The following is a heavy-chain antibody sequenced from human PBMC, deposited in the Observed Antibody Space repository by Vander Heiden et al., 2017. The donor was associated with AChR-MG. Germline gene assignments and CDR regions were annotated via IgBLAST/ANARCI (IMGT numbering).Heavy chain of an antibody. D-gene: IGHD2-2*02. CDR1: GYTFTSYG. CDR3: ARERYCSSTSCYTTAPYYGMDV. J-gene: IGHJ6*02. CDR2: ISAYNGNT. V-gene: IGHV1-18*01. Sequence: QVQLVQSGAEVKKPGASVKVSCKASGYTFTSYGISWVRQGPGQGLEWMGWISAYNGNTNYAQKLQGRVTMTTDTSTSTAYMELRSLRSDDTAVYYCARERYCSSTSCYTTAPYYGMDVWGQGTTVTVSS.